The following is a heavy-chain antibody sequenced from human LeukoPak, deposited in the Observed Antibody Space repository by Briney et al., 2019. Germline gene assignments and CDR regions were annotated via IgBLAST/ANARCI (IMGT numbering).Heavy chain of an antibody. J-gene: IGHJ4*02. CDR1: GYTFTSYD. D-gene: IGHD2-2*01. CDR2: MNPNSGNT. V-gene: IGHV1-8*01. CDR3: ATPLEYCSSTSCSFDY. Sequence: ASVKVSCTASGYTFTSYDINWVRQATGQGLEWMGWMNPNSGNTGYAQKFQGRVTMTRNTSISTAYMELSSLRSEDTAVYYCATPLEYCSSTSCSFDYWGQGTLVTVSS.